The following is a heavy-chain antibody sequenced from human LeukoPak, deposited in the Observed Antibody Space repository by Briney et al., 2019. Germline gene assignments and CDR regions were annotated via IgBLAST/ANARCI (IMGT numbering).Heavy chain of an antibody. V-gene: IGHV3-21*01. D-gene: IGHD3-3*01. J-gene: IGHJ4*02. CDR3: ASRPYAFWGGPFDY. Sequence: TGGSLRLSCAASGFTFSSYSMNWVRQAPGKGLEWVSSISGSSSYIYYAGSVKGRFTISRDNSKNTLYLQMNSLTADDTAAYYCASRPYAFWGGPFDYWGQGTLVAVSS. CDR2: ISGSSSYI. CDR1: GFTFSSYS.